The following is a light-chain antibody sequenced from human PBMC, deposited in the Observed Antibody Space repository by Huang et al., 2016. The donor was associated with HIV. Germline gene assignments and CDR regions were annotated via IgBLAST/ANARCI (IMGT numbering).Light chain of an antibody. CDR3: QQRSL. J-gene: IGKJ4*01. CDR2: DAS. CDR1: PRVSSY. Sequence: EIVLTQSPATLSLSPGERATLSCRASPRVSSYLAWYQQKPGQAPRLLIYDASNGATGIPARFSGSGSGTDFTLTISSLEPEDFAVYYCQQRSLFGGGTKVEIK. V-gene: IGKV3-11*01.